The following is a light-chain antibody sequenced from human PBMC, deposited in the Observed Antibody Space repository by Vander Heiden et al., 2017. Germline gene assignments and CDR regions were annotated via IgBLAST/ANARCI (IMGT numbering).Light chain of an antibody. V-gene: IGLV1-44*01. CDR1: TSSIGSNS. CDR3: AAWDDSLNGWV. J-gene: IGLJ3*02. Sequence: QSGLTQPPSASGTPGQRVTISCSGSTSSIGSNSVDWYHQLPGTAPKLLIYSNNQRPSGVPDRFSGSKSGTSASLAISGLQSEDEADYYCAAWDDSLNGWVFGGGTKLTVL. CDR2: SNN.